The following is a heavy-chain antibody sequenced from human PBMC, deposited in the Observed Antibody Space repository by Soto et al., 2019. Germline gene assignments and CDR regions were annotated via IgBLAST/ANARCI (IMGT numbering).Heavy chain of an antibody. CDR2: IFYPGNT. D-gene: IGHD3-9*01. CDR3: VGLLDPLQSFDCMSHDF. Sequence: QLQLQESGPGLVRPSETLSLTCTVSGIAISNDNYHWGWIRQPPGKGLEWIGSIFYPGNTYYKSSPGRRITVSVARSKSFFSLNLRSVTAADTAVYICVGLLDPLQSFDCMSHDFLGQGAEVTVSS. J-gene: IGHJ4*02. V-gene: IGHV4-39*01. CDR1: GIAISNDNYH.